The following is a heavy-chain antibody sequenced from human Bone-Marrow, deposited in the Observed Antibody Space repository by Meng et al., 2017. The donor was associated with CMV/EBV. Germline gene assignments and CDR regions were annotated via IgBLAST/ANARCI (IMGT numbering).Heavy chain of an antibody. D-gene: IGHD2-2*01. CDR2: IRYDGSNK. J-gene: IGHJ4*02. V-gene: IGHV3-30*02. CDR3: AKIGYCSSTSCRLSDY. CDR1: GFTFSSYA. Sequence: GGSLRLSCAASGFTFSSYAMHWVRQAPGKGLEWVAFIRYDGSNKYYADSVKGRFTISRDNSKNTLYLQMNSLRAEDTAVYYCAKIGYCSSTSCRLSDYWGQGTRVTVSS.